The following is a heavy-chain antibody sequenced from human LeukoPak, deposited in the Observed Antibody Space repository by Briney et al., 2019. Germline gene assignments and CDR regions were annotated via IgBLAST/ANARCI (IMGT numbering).Heavy chain of an antibody. CDR1: GFTFSSYS. CDR3: ARVGDCGGDCYSFDY. D-gene: IGHD2-21*02. V-gene: IGHV3-21*01. J-gene: IGHJ4*02. CDR2: ISSSSSYI. Sequence: PGGSLRLSCAASGFTFSSYSMNWVRQAPGKGLEWVSSISSSSSYIYYADSVKGRFTISRDNAKNSLYLQMNSLRAGDTAVYYCARVGDCGGDCYSFDYWGQGTLVTVSS.